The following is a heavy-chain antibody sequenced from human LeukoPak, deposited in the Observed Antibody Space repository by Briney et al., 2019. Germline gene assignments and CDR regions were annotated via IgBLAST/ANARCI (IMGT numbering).Heavy chain of an antibody. CDR3: ARDGVYGDYGFDY. CDR1: GYTFTSYG. D-gene: IGHD4-17*01. V-gene: IGHV1-18*01. J-gene: IGHJ4*02. Sequence: SVKVSCKASGYTFTSYGISWVRPAPGQGLGWMGWISAYNGNTNYAQTLQGRVTMTTDTSTSTGYMELRSLRSDDTAVYYCARDGVYGDYGFDYWGQGTLVTVSS. CDR2: ISAYNGNT.